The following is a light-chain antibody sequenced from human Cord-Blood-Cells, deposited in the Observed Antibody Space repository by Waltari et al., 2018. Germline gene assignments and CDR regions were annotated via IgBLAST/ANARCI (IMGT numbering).Light chain of an antibody. Sequence: QSALTQPRSVSGSPGQSVTISCPGTSSDVGGYNYVPWYQQHPGKAPKLMIYDVSKRPSGVPDRFSGSKSGNTASLTISGLQAEDEADYYCCSYAGSYTKVFGGGTKLTVL. V-gene: IGLV2-11*01. CDR3: CSYAGSYTKV. CDR2: DVS. J-gene: IGLJ3*02. CDR1: SSDVGGYNY.